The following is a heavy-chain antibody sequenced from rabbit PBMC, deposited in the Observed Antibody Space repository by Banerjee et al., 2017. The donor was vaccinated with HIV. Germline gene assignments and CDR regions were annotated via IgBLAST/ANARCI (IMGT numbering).Heavy chain of an antibody. V-gene: IGHV1S40*01. D-gene: IGHD1-1*01. CDR1: GFSFSSGYY. J-gene: IGHJ3*01. CDR2: IHAANSGST. CDR3: ARDPYVLNSDYPVGF. Sequence: QSLEESGGDLVKPGASLTLTCKASGFSFSSGYYMCWVRQAPGKGLEWIACIHAANSGSTYYASWARGRFTISKTSSTTVTLQMTSLTAADTATYFCARDPYVLNSDYPVGFWGPGTLVTVS.